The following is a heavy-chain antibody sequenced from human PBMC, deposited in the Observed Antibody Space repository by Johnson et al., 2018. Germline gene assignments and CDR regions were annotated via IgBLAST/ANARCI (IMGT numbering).Heavy chain of an antibody. CDR3: ARVRPPTRDFQH. CDR1: GFTFSSYW. V-gene: IGHV3-7*01. D-gene: IGHD5-12*01. CDR2: IKQDGSEK. Sequence: QLVQSGGGLVQPGGSLRLSFVASGFTFSSYWMSWVRQAPGKGLEWVANIKQDGSEKYYVDSVKGRFTISRDNAKNSLYLQMNSLRDEDTAVYYWARVRPPTRDFQHWGPGTLVTVSS. J-gene: IGHJ1*01.